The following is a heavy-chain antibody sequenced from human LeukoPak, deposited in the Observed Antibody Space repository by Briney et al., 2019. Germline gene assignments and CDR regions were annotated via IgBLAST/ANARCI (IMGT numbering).Heavy chain of an antibody. CDR3: ARGKGVVVPAAIRYYYYGMDV. Sequence: SETLSLTCAVYGGSLSGYYWSWIRQPPGKGLEWIGEINHSGSTNYNPSLKSRVTISVDTSKNQFSLKLSSVTAADTAVYYCARGKGVVVPAAIRYYYYGMDVWGKGTTVIVSS. J-gene: IGHJ6*04. CDR2: INHSGST. V-gene: IGHV4-34*01. CDR1: GGSLSGYY. D-gene: IGHD2-2*02.